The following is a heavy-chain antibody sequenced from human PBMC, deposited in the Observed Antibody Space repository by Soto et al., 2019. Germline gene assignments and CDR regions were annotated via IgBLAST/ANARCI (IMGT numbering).Heavy chain of an antibody. V-gene: IGHV1-18*04. CDR3: ARDPRYCSSTSCSYYYHGMDV. CDR1: GYTFTSYG. D-gene: IGHD2-2*01. J-gene: IGHJ6*02. Sequence: QVQLVQSGAEVKKPGASVKVSCKASGYTFTSYGISWVRQAPGQGLEWMGWISAYNGNTNYAQKLQGRVTMTTDTSTSTAYMELRSLISDDTAAYYCARDPRYCSSTSCSYYYHGMDVWGQGTTVTVSS. CDR2: ISAYNGNT.